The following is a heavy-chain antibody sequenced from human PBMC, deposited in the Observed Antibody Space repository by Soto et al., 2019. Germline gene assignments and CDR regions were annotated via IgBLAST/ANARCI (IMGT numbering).Heavy chain of an antibody. V-gene: IGHV4-31*03. CDR2: IYYSGST. J-gene: IGHJ4*02. CDR1: GGSISSGGYY. CDR3: ARAWGGYFDY. Sequence: QVQLQESGPGLVKPSQTLSLTCTVSGGSISSGGYYWSWIRQHPGKGMEWLGYIYYSGSTDYNPSLKSRVTISVATSKNQFTMTLSSVTAADTAVYYCARAWGGYFDYWGQGTLVTVSS. D-gene: IGHD3-16*01.